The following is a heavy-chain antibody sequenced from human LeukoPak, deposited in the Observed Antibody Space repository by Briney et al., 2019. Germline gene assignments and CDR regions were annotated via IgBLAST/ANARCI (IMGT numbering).Heavy chain of an antibody. D-gene: IGHD6-19*01. Sequence: GGSLRLSCAASGFTFSSYAMSWVRQAPGKGLEWDSAISGSGGSTYYADSVKGRFTISRDNSKNTLYLQMNSLRAEDTAVYYCARSLISGNIVDYWGQGTLVTVSS. V-gene: IGHV3-23*01. CDR3: ARSLISGNIVDY. J-gene: IGHJ4*02. CDR2: ISGSGGST. CDR1: GFTFSSYA.